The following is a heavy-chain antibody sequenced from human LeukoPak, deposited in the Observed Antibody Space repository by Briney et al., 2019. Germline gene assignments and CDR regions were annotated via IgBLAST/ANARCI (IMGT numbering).Heavy chain of an antibody. Sequence: GASVKVSCKASGYTFTGYYMHWVRQAPGQGLEWVGWINPNSGGTNYAQKFQGRVTMTRDTSITTVYVELSRLRSDDTAVFYCARGGPYCTGDCLDCWGQGTLVTVSS. V-gene: IGHV1-2*02. D-gene: IGHD2-21*01. J-gene: IGHJ4*02. CDR3: ARGGPYCTGDCLDC. CDR2: INPNSGGT. CDR1: GYTFTGYY.